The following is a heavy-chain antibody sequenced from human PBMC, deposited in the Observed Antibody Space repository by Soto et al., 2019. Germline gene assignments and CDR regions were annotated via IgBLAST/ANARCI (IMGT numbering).Heavy chain of an antibody. V-gene: IGHV4-39*01. CDR2: IHYSGST. CDR1: GGSISSGSYY. CDR3: ARLLYDSRGYYYFDY. J-gene: IGHJ4*02. D-gene: IGHD3-22*01. Sequence: KASETLSLTCTVSGGSISSGSYYWGWIRQPPGKGLEWIGSIHYSGSTYDRPSLKSRVTMSVDTSNNQFSLRLSSVTAADTALYFCARLLYDSRGYYYFDYWGQGTLVTVSS.